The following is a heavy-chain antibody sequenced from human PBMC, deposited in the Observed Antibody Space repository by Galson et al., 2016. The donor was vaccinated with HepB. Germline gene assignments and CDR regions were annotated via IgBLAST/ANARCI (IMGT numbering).Heavy chain of an antibody. CDR3: ARDARKTLQDAFDI. J-gene: IGHJ3*02. CDR2: ISICSSYI. CDR1: GFTFSSYS. Sequence: SLRLSCAASGFTFSSYSMNWVRQAPGKGLEWVSSISICSSYIYNADSVKGRFTISRDNAKNSLYLQMNSLRAEDTAVYYCARDARKTLQDAFDIWGQGTMVTVSS. V-gene: IGHV3-21*01.